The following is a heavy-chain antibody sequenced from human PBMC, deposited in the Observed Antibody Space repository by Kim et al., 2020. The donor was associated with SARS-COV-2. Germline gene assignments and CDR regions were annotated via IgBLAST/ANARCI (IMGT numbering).Heavy chain of an antibody. CDR1: GYTFSSYA. Sequence: ASVKVSCKASGYTFSSYAMNWVRQAPGQGLEWMGWINTNTGNPTYAQGFTGRFVFSLDTSVSTAYLQISSLKAEDTAVYYCARPWTMTTVVTRDYGLDVWGQGTTVTVSS. CDR3: ARPWTMTTVVTRDYGLDV. CDR2: INTNTGNP. J-gene: IGHJ6*02. D-gene: IGHD4-17*01. V-gene: IGHV7-4-1*02.